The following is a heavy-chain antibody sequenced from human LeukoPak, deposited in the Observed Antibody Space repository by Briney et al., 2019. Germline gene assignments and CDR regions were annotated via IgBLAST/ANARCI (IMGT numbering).Heavy chain of an antibody. CDR1: GFTFSNYW. CDR2: INSDGINT. Sequence: GGSLRLSCAASGFTFSNYWMHWVRQAPGKGLVWVSRINSDGINTSYADSVKGRFTISRDNAKNTLNLQMNSLRAEDTAVYYCARAVHDILTGYYLGAFDIWGQGTMVTVSS. J-gene: IGHJ3*02. CDR3: ARAVHDILTGYYLGAFDI. D-gene: IGHD3-9*01. V-gene: IGHV3-74*01.